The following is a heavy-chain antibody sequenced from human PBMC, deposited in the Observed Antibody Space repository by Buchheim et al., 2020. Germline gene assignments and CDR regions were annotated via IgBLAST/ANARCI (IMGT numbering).Heavy chain of an antibody. J-gene: IGHJ6*02. CDR1: GFTFSSYA. Sequence: EVQLLESGGGLVQPGGSLRLSCAASGFTFSSYAMSWVRQAPGKGLEWVSAISGSGGSTYYADSVKGRFTISRDNSKNTLYLQMNSLGAEDTAVYYCAKDLHYTMVRGVDGMDVWGQGTT. CDR2: ISGSGGST. D-gene: IGHD3-10*01. CDR3: AKDLHYTMVRGVDGMDV. V-gene: IGHV3-23*01.